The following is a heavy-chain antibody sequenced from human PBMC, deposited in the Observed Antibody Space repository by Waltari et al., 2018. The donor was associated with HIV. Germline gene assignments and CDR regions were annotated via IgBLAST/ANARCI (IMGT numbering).Heavy chain of an antibody. CDR1: GGSISSYY. V-gene: IGHV4-59*01. Sequence: QVQLQESGPGLVKPSATLSLTCIVSGGSISSYYWSWIRQPPGQGLEWIGYIYYSGSTKYNPSLKSRVTISVDTSKNQFSLKLSSVTAADTAVYYCARGRGDYRRYYFDYWGQGTLVTVSS. CDR2: IYYSGST. D-gene: IGHD4-17*01. CDR3: ARGRGDYRRYYFDY. J-gene: IGHJ4*02.